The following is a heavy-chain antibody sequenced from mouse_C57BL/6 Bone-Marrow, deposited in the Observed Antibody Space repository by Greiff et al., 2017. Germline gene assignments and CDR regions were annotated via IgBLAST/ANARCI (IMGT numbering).Heavy chain of an antibody. CDR2: IDPSDSYT. D-gene: IGHD2-4*01. CDR1: GYTFTSYW. CDR3: ARDYDYDGSWFAY. V-gene: IGHV1-50*01. Sequence: QVQLQQPGAELVKPGASVKLSCKASGYTFTSYWMQWVKQRPGQGLEWIGEIDPSDSYTNYNQKFKGKATLTVDTSSSTAYMQLSSLTSEDSAVYYCARDYDYDGSWFAYWVQGTLVTVSA. J-gene: IGHJ3*01.